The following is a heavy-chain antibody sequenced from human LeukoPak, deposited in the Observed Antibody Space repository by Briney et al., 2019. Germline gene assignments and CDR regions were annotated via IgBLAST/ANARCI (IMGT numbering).Heavy chain of an antibody. D-gene: IGHD4-23*01. CDR3: ARISGGMYYFDY. Sequence: PSETLSLTCTVSGGSISSGDYYWSWIRQPPGKGLEWIGYIYYSGSTYYNPSLKSRVTISVATSKNQFSLKLSSVTAADTAVYYCARISGGMYYFDYWGQGTLVTVSS. CDR2: IYYSGST. J-gene: IGHJ4*02. CDR1: GGSISSGDYY. V-gene: IGHV4-30-4*01.